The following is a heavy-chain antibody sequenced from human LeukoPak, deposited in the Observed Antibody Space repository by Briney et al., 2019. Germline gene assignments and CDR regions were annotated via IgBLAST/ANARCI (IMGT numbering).Heavy chain of an antibody. CDR3: ARETILAVAGDF. Sequence: SGGSLRLSCAASGFTFNRNNMNWVRQAPGKGLEWVSYISSTSITMYYADSVKGRCTISRDNAKNSLYLQMNSLRADDTAVYYCARETILAVAGDFWGQGTLVTVSS. CDR1: GFTFNRNN. CDR2: ISSTSITM. D-gene: IGHD6-19*01. J-gene: IGHJ4*02. V-gene: IGHV3-48*01.